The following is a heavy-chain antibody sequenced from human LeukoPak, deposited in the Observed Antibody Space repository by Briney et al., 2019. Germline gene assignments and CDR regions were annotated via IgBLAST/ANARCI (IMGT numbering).Heavy chain of an antibody. V-gene: IGHV4-39*01. CDR2: IYYSGST. CDR3: ARLGRSGGSCYSCIDY. J-gene: IGHJ4*02. CDR1: GGSISSSSYY. D-gene: IGHD2-15*01. Sequence: SETLSLTCTVSGGSISSSSYYWGWIRQPPGKGLEWIGSIYYSGSTYYNPSLKSRDTVSVDTSKNQFSLKLNSVTAADTAVYYCARLGRSGGSCYSCIDYWGQGTLVTVSS.